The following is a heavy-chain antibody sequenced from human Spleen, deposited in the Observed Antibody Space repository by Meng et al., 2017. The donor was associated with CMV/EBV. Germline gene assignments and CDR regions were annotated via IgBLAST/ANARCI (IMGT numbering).Heavy chain of an antibody. CDR3: ARKPTSSGSYFFDY. CDR2: INWNGGST. CDR1: VFTFSIFD. D-gene: IGHD3-22*01. V-gene: IGHV3-20*03. Sequence: SVFTFSIFDMRWVRQAPGKGLEWVSGINWNGGSTRYADSVKGRFTISRDNAKNSLYLQMNSLRAEDTALYYCARKPTSSGSYFFDYWGQGTLVTVSS. J-gene: IGHJ4*02.